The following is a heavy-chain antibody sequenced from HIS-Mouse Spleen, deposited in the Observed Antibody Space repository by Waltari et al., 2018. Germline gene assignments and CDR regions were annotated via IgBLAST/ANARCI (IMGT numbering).Heavy chain of an antibody. CDR1: GFTFSSYS. D-gene: IGHD7-27*01. CDR3: ARRLLTGDAFDI. Sequence: EVQLVQSGGGLVQPGGSLRLSCAASGFTFSSYSMNWVRQVPGKGLGWFSSISSSSSYIYYADSVKGRFTISRDNAKNSLYLQMNSLRAEDTAVYYCARRLLTGDAFDIWGQGTMVTVSS. J-gene: IGHJ3*02. CDR2: ISSSSSYI. V-gene: IGHV3-21*01.